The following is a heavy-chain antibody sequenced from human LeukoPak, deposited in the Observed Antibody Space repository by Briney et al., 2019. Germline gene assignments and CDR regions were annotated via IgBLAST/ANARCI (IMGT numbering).Heavy chain of an antibody. D-gene: IGHD2-2*01. J-gene: IGHJ4*02. CDR2: IRSSSSAI. Sequence: TGGSLRLSCAASGYTFSSYIMNWVRQTPGKGQERVSHIRSSSSAIYYAHSVKGRFTTSRDNAKNSLYLQMNSLRAVDTAVYYCARDPIGQRAHCSSTSCYHDWGQGTLVSVSS. CDR3: ARDPIGQRAHCSSTSCYHD. V-gene: IGHV3-48*04. CDR1: GYTFSSYI.